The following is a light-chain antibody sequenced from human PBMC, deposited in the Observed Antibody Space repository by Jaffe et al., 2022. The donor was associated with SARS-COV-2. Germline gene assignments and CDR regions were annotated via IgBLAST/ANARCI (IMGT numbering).Light chain of an antibody. Sequence: SYELTQPPSVSVSPGQTARITCSGDALPKQYAYWYQQKPGQAPVLVIYKDSERPSGIPERFSGSSSGTTVTLTISGVQAEDEADYYCQSADSSGTSVCVFGTGTKVTVL. V-gene: IGLV3-25*03. CDR2: KDS. J-gene: IGLJ1*01. CDR1: ALPKQY. CDR3: QSADSSGTSVCV.